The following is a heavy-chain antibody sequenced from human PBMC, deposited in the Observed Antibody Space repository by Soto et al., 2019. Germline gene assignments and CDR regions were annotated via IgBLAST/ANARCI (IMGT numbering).Heavy chain of an antibody. CDR2: IIPIFGTA. Sequence: QVQLVQSGAEVKKPGSSVKVSCKASGGTFSSYAISWVRQAPGQGLGWMGGIIPIFGTANYAQKFQGRVTITADESRSTAYVELSSLRSEDTAVYYCARVSPDSSGYYYLTPNDYWGQGTLVTVSS. J-gene: IGHJ4*02. CDR3: ARVSPDSSGYYYLTPNDY. D-gene: IGHD3-22*01. V-gene: IGHV1-69*01. CDR1: GGTFSSYA.